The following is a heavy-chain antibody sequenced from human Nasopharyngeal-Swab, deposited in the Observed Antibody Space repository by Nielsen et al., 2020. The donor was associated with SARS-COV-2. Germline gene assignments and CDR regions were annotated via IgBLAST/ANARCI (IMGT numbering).Heavy chain of an antibody. V-gene: IGHV5-10-1*01. Sequence: VRQMPGKGLEWMGRIDPSDSYTNYSPSFQGHATISADKSISSAYLQWSSLKASDTAMYFCSRHGGATTVTPPRYWGQGTLVTVSS. CDR3: SRHGGATTVTPPRY. D-gene: IGHD4-17*01. J-gene: IGHJ4*02. CDR2: IDPSDSYT.